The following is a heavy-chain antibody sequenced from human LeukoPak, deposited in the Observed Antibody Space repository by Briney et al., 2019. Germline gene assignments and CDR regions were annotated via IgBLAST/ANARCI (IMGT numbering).Heavy chain of an antibody. CDR3: AKDKHYYGSGTICD. CDR1: GFTFDDYA. V-gene: IGHV3-9*01. D-gene: IGHD3-10*01. J-gene: IGHJ4*02. Sequence: GGSLRLSCAASGFTFDDYAMHWVRQAPGKGLEWVSGISWNSGSIGYADSVKGRFTISRDNAKNSLYLQMNSLRAEDTALYYCAKDKHYYGSGTICDWGQGTLVTVSS. CDR2: ISWNSGSI.